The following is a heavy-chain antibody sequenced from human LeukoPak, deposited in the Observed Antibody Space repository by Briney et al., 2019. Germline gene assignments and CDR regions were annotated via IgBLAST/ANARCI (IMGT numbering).Heavy chain of an antibody. CDR2: INHDGEAI. CDR1: GFTFSSYG. D-gene: IGHD3-9*01. J-gene: IGHJ4*02. V-gene: IGHV3-48*02. Sequence: GGSLRLSCAASGFTFSSYGMNWARQAPGKGLEWIAYINHDGEAIYYPQFVRGRFIISRDNAKNTLFLQMNDLRDEDTAVYYCARDYDWALDFWGQGTRVTVSS. CDR3: ARDYDWALDF.